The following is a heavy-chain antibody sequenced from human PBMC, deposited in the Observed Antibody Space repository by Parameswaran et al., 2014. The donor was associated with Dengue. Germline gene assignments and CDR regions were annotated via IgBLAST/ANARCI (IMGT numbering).Heavy chain of an antibody. D-gene: IGHD3-22*01. CDR3: ARGQRHNRDYSDRSGSRMFGRPFDI. CDR2: INHSGST. J-gene: IGHJ3*02. V-gene: IGHV4-34*01. Sequence: PGKGLEWIGEINHSGSTNYIPSLKSRVTISVDTSKNQFSLRLSSVTAADTAVYFCARGQRHNRDYSDRSGSRMFGRPFDIWGLGTMVTVSS.